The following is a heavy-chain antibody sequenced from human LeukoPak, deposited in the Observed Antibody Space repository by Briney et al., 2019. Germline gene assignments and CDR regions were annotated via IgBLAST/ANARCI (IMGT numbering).Heavy chain of an antibody. CDR1: GGSFTSTNW. J-gene: IGHJ4*02. CDR2: VHLDGRT. D-gene: IGHD3-3*01. CDR3: AREGGFYRPLDY. Sequence: SETLSLTCDVPGGSFTSTNWWTWVRQPPGKGLEWIGEVHLDGRTNYNPSLKSRLIISVDLPENHISLKLTSVTAADTAVYYCAREGGFYRPLDYSGQGTLVTVSS. V-gene: IGHV4-4*02.